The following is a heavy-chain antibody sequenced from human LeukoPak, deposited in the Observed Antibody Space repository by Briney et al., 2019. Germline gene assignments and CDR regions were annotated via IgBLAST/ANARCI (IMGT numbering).Heavy chain of an antibody. CDR3: ARVGRRSGSYSYAFDI. Sequence: GASVKVSCKASGGTFSSYAISWVRQAPGQGLEWMGGIIPIFGTANYAQKFQGRVTITAAESTSTAYMELSSLRSEDTAVYYCARVGRRSGSYSYAFDIWGQGTMVTVSS. CDR1: GGTFSSYA. CDR2: IIPIFGTA. D-gene: IGHD3-10*01. V-gene: IGHV1-69*13. J-gene: IGHJ3*02.